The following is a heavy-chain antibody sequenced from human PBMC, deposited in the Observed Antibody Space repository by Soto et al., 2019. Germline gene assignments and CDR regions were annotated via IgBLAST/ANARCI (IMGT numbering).Heavy chain of an antibody. CDR3: ARGEYYFDY. CDR1: GGSISSYY. J-gene: IGHJ4*02. D-gene: IGHD3-10*01. Sequence: QVQLQESGPGLVKPSETLSLTCTVSGGSISSYYWSWIRQPPGRGLEWIGYIYYSGSTNYNPSRKSRVTISVDTSKNQFSLELSSVTAAETAVYYCARGEYYFDYWGQGTLVTVSS. CDR2: IYYSGST. V-gene: IGHV4-59*01.